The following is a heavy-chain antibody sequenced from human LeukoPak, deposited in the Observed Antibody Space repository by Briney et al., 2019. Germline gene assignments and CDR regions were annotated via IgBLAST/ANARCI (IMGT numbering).Heavy chain of an antibody. CDR1: GYTFTSYG. J-gene: IGHJ5*02. CDR3: ARDVNYYDSSGYYP. CDR2: ISAYNGNT. D-gene: IGHD3-22*01. Sequence: ASVKVSCKASGYTFTSYGISWVRQAPGQGLEWMGWISAYNGNTNYAQKLQGRVTMTTDTSTSTAYMELRSLRSDDTAVYYCARDVNYYDSSGYYPWGQGTLVTVSS. V-gene: IGHV1-18*01.